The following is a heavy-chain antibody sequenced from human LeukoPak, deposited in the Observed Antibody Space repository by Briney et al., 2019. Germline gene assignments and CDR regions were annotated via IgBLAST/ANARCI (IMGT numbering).Heavy chain of an antibody. J-gene: IGHJ3*02. Sequence: GGSLRLSCAASGFTFSSYWMSWVRQAPGKGLEWVANIKQDGSEKYYVDSVKGRSTISRDNSKNTLYLQMNSLRAEDTAVYYCARETPSDCSSTSCYSSAFDIWGQGTMVTVSS. CDR3: ARETPSDCSSTSCYSSAFDI. CDR2: IKQDGSEK. V-gene: IGHV3-7*01. CDR1: GFTFSSYW. D-gene: IGHD2-2*01.